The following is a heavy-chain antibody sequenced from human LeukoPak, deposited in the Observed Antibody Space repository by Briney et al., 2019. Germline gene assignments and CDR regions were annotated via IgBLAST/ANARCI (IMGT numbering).Heavy chain of an antibody. CDR1: GFTFSSYE. Sequence: GGSLRLSCAASGFTFSSYEMHWVRQAPGKGLEWVSYISSSGSTIYYADSVKGRFTISRDNAKNSLYLQMNSLRAEDTAVYYCARDHCGSSPFGYWGQGTLVTVSS. V-gene: IGHV3-48*03. CDR3: ARDHCGSSPFGY. J-gene: IGHJ4*02. CDR2: ISSSGSTI. D-gene: IGHD2-15*01.